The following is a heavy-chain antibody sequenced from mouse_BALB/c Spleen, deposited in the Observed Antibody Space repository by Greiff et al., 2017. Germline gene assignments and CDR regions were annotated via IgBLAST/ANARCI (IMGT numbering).Heavy chain of an antibody. CDR3: ARQAYYRYGYAMDY. V-gene: IGHV1-80*01. CDR1: GYAFSSYW. CDR2: IYPGDGDT. J-gene: IGHJ4*01. Sequence: QVQLQQSGAELVRPGSSVKISCKASGYAFSSYWMNWVKQRPGQGLEWIGQIYPGDGDTNYNGKFKGKATLTADKSSSTAYMQLSSLTSEDSAVYFCARQAYYRYGYAMDYWGQGTSVTVSS. D-gene: IGHD2-14*01.